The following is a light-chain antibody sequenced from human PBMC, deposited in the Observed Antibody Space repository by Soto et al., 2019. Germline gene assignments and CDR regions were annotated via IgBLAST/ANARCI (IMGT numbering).Light chain of an antibody. Sequence: SVLPQPASVSGSPGQSITISCTGTSSDVGGYNYVSWYQQHPGKAPKLMIYDVSNRPSGVSNRFSGSKSANTASLTISGLQAEDEADYYCSSYTSSSTRVFGTGTKVTVL. CDR1: SSDVGGYNY. J-gene: IGLJ1*01. V-gene: IGLV2-14*01. CDR3: SSYTSSSTRV. CDR2: DVS.